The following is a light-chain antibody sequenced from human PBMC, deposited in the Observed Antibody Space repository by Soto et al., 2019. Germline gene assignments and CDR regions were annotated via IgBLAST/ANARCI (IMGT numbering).Light chain of an antibody. CDR1: QSVSSSY. CDR3: QQYGASPYT. CDR2: DAS. J-gene: IGKJ2*01. Sequence: IVLTQSPGTLPLSPGERATLSCRASQSVSSSYLAWYQQKPGQAPRLLIYDASTRATGIPGRFSGSGSGTDFTLTISRLEPEDFAVYYCQQYGASPYTFGQGTKLEI. V-gene: IGKV3-20*01.